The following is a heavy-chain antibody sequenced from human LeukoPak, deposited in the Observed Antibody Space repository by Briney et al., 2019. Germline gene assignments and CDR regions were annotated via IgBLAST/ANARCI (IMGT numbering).Heavy chain of an antibody. Sequence: SETLSLTCTVSGGSISSYYWSWIRQPPGKGLEWIGYIYYSGSTNYNPSLKSRVTISVDTSKNQFSLKLSSVTAADTAVYYCARDSGEQHLPNWFDPWGQGTLVTVSS. J-gene: IGHJ5*02. CDR3: ARDSGEQHLPNWFDP. CDR1: GGSISSYY. CDR2: IYYSGST. V-gene: IGHV4-59*12. D-gene: IGHD3-10*01.